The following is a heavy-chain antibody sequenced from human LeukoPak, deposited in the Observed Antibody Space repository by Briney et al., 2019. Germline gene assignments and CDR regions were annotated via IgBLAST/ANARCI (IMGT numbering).Heavy chain of an antibody. D-gene: IGHD2-2*01. V-gene: IGHV3-21*01. CDR1: GFTFSIYS. Sequence: PGGSLRLSCAASGFTFSIYSMNWVRQAPGKGLEWVSSTSSSSSYIYYADSVKGRFTISRDNAKNSLYLQMNSLRAEDTAVYYCARFLGYCSSTSCYSRRGFDPWGQGTLVTVSS. J-gene: IGHJ5*02. CDR3: ARFLGYCSSTSCYSRRGFDP. CDR2: TSSSSSYI.